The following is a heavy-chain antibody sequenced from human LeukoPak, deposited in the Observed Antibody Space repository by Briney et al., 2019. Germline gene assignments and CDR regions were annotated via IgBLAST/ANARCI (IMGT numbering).Heavy chain of an antibody. V-gene: IGHV5-51*01. Sequence: GESLKISCKGSGYSFTSYWIGWVSQMPGKGLEWMGIIYPGDSDTRYSPSFQGQVTISADKSISTAYLQWSSLKASDTAMYYCARYTANYYDSSGYYYYFDYWGQGTLVTVSS. J-gene: IGHJ4*02. D-gene: IGHD3-22*01. CDR1: GYSFTSYW. CDR3: ARYTANYYDSSGYYYYFDY. CDR2: IYPGDSDT.